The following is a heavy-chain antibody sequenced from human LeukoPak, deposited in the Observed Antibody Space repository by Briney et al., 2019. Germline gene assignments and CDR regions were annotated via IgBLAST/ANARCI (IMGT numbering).Heavy chain of an antibody. CDR2: ISAYNGNT. CDR3: ARDRKGSFTSPLANDY. J-gene: IGHJ4*02. V-gene: IGHV1-18*01. CDR1: GYTFTSYG. Sequence: ASVKVSCKASGYTFTSYGISWVRQAPGQGLEWMGWISAYNGNTNYAQKLQGRVTMTTDTSTSTAYMELRSLRSDDTAVYYCARDRKGSFTSPLANDYWGQGTLVTVSS. D-gene: IGHD2-2*01.